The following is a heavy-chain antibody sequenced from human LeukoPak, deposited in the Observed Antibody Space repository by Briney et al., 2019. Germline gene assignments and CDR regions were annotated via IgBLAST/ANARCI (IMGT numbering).Heavy chain of an antibody. CDR2: IKPDGSEK. CDR1: GFTFSSHS. CDR3: ARDRDWSFDY. D-gene: IGHD3/OR15-3a*01. Sequence: QPGGSLRLSCAASGFTFSSHSMNWVRQAPGKGLEWVAHIKPDGSEKYHVDSVRGRFTISRDNAENSLYLEMNSLRAEDTAVYYCARDRDWSFDYWGQGTLVTVSS. J-gene: IGHJ4*02. V-gene: IGHV3-7*05.